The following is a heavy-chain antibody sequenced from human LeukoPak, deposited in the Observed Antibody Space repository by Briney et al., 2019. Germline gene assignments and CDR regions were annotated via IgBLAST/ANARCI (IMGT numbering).Heavy chain of an antibody. CDR1: GYTFTNFD. CDR3: ARAPSPYYYDSSAYYSDY. D-gene: IGHD3-22*01. V-gene: IGHV1-8*03. Sequence: GASVKVSCKTSGYTFTNFDINWVRQATGQGLEWLGWMNPYTGKTGYAQKFQGRVTFTGDTSIRTAYMEVSTLTSEDTAVYYCARAPSPYYYDSSAYYSDYWGQGTLVTVSP. J-gene: IGHJ4*02. CDR2: MNPYTGKT.